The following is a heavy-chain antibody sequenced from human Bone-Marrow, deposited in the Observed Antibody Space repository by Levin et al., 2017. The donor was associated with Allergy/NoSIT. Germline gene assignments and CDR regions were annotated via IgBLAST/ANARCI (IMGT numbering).Heavy chain of an antibody. CDR1: GGSISGTNYY. V-gene: IGHV4-39*01. CDR2: VYQTGTT. CDR3: ARHVRGVPPNIFNWYVDL. Sequence: RPSETLSLTCIVSGGSISGTNYYWGWIRQTPGKGMEWLGNVYQTGTTYYNPSLKSRVTISVDTSKNQVSLRLRSLSAADTALYYCARHVRGVPPNIFNWYVDLWGRGTLVTVSS. D-gene: IGHD3-10*02. J-gene: IGHJ2*01.